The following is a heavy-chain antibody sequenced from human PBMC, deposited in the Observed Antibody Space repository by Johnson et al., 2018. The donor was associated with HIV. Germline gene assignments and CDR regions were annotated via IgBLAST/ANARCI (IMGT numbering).Heavy chain of an antibody. CDR1: GFTFSSYA. Sequence: QVQLVESGGGVVQPGRSLRLPCAASGFTFSSYAMHWVRQAPGKGLEWVAVISYDGSNKYYADSVKGRFPISRDNSKNTLYLQMNSLRAEDTAVYYCARRNAGGAFDIWDQGTMVTVSS. CDR2: ISYDGSNK. V-gene: IGHV3-30-3*01. CDR3: ARRNAGGAFDI. J-gene: IGHJ3*02. D-gene: IGHD2-2*01.